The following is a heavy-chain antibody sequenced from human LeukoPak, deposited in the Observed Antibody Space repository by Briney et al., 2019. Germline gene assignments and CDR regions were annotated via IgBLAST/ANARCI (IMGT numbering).Heavy chain of an antibody. CDR1: GYKFNAYW. Sequence: RGESLKISCKGSGYKFNAYWIAWVRQMPGKGLEWMGIIYPDDSDTRYSPSFQGQVTISADKSVSIAYLQWSSLKASDTAMYYCATHLGYCSSTSCTNWFDPWGQGTLVTVSS. J-gene: IGHJ5*02. CDR2: IYPDDSDT. V-gene: IGHV5-51*01. D-gene: IGHD2-2*01. CDR3: ATHLGYCSSTSCTNWFDP.